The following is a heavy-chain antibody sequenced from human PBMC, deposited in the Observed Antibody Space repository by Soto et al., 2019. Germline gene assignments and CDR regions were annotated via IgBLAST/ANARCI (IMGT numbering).Heavy chain of an antibody. Sequence: QVQLQESGPGLVKPSETLSLTCTVSGGSISSYYWSWIRQPPGKGLEWIRYIYYSGSTNYNPSLKSRVTISVDTSKNQFSLKLSSVTAADTAVYYCARAMDYYDSSGYCFDYWGQGTLVTVSS. CDR2: IYYSGST. CDR3: ARAMDYYDSSGYCFDY. D-gene: IGHD3-22*01. J-gene: IGHJ4*02. CDR1: GGSISSYY. V-gene: IGHV4-59*01.